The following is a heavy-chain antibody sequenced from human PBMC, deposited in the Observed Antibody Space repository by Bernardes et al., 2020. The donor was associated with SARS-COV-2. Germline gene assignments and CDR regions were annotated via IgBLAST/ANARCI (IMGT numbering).Heavy chain of an antibody. CDR3: VAWSSLVDN. Sequence: GGSLRLSCAASGFTSTDCWMSWVRQASGKGLEWVAHIKPDGTAKYYVDSVKGRFTISRDNDHHSLYLQMTSLRAEDTAMYYCVAWSSLVDNWGQGTLVTVSS. V-gene: IGHV3-7*02. D-gene: IGHD5-12*01. J-gene: IGHJ4*02. CDR1: GFTSTDCW. CDR2: IKPDGTAK.